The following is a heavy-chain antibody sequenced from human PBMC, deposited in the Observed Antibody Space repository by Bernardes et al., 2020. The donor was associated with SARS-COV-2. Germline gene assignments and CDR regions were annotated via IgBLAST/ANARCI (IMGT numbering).Heavy chain of an antibody. CDR1: GFTFSSYG. D-gene: IGHD3-3*01. Sequence: GGSLRLSCAASGFTFSSYGMHWVRQAPGKGLEWVAVMWYDGGNKYYADSVKGRFTLSRDNSKNTRYLQMNSLRAEDTAVYYCAARLLEGDGFDYWGQGTLVTGTS. CDR3: AARLLEGDGFDY. V-gene: IGHV3-33*01. J-gene: IGHJ4*02. CDR2: MWYDGGNK.